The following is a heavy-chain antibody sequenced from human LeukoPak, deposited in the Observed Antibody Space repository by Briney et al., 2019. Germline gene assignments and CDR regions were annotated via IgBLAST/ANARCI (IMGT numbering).Heavy chain of an antibody. J-gene: IGHJ2*01. CDR3: ARAPPTDWYFDL. V-gene: IGHV3-64D*06. D-gene: IGHD4-17*01. Sequence: GGSLRLSCSASGFTFDNYEMHWVRQAPGKGLEYVSGIGSNGRSTYNADFVKGRFTISRDNSKNTLFLQLTSLRAEDTAVYYCARAPPTDWYFDLWGRGTLVTVSS. CDR1: GFTFDNYE. CDR2: IGSNGRST.